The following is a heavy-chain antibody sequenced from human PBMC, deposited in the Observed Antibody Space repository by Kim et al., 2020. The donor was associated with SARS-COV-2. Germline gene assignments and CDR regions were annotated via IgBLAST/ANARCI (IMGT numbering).Heavy chain of an antibody. Sequence: KYYSTSLKTRLTISKDTSKNQVVLTMTNMDPVDTATYYCARSPPVGSFDYWGQGTLVTVSP. D-gene: IGHD3-10*01. CDR3: ARSPPVGSFDY. V-gene: IGHV2-70*01. CDR2: K. J-gene: IGHJ4*02.